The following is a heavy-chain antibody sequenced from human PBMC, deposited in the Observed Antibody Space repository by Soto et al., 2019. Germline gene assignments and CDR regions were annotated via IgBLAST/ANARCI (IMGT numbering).Heavy chain of an antibody. V-gene: IGHV3-33*01. J-gene: IGHJ6*02. CDR3: ARERRIVVVSPYGMDV. Sequence: QVQLVESGGGVVQPGRSLRLSCAASGFTFSSYGMHWVRQAPGKGLEWVAVIWYDGSNIYYADSVKGRFTISRDNSKNTLSLQMNSLRAEDRAVYYCARERRIVVVSPYGMDVWGQGTTVTVSS. D-gene: IGHD3-22*01. CDR1: GFTFSSYG. CDR2: IWYDGSNI.